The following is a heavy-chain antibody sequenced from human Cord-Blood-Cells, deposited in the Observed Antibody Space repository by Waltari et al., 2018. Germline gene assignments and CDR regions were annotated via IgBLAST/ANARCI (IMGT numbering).Heavy chain of an antibody. CDR3: ARTVYSGSSFDY. J-gene: IGHJ4*02. CDR1: GWSFSGTT. D-gene: IGHD1-26*01. CDR2: INHGGST. Sequence: VQLQQCGAGLLKPSETRSLTCAGDGWSFSGTTWCWLRQPPGKGVEWIWEINHGGSTNYNPSLKSRVTISVDTSKNQFSLKLSSVTAADTAVYYCARTVYSGSSFDYWGQGTLVTVSS. V-gene: IGHV4-34*01.